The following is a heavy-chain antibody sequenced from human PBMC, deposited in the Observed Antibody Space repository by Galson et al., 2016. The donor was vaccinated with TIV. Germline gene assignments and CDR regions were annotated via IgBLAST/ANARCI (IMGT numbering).Heavy chain of an antibody. CDR1: GFIVSSNY. V-gene: IGHV3-66*02. Sequence: SLRLSCAASGFIVSSNYTTWVRQAPGKGLEWVSLIYSGGSTSYADSVKGRFTISRDNSKNTAYLQMNRVRAEDTAIYYCARERRHCGNECYLYYYYGMDVWGQGTAVTVSS. J-gene: IGHJ6*02. CDR3: ARERRHCGNECYLYYYYGMDV. D-gene: IGHD2-21*01. CDR2: IYSGGST.